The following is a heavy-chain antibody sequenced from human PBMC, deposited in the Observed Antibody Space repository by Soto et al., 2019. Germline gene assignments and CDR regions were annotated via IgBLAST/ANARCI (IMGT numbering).Heavy chain of an antibody. CDR1: GFTFNTYW. Sequence: EVQVVESGGGLVQPGGSLRLSCVASGFTFNTYWMHWVRQAPGKGLVWVSRMKFDEITTSYADSVKGRFTISRDNAKNTVYLQMNSLRAEDTGLYYCARGIRNYYGVDVWGQGTTVTVSS. D-gene: IGHD5-18*01. J-gene: IGHJ6*02. V-gene: IGHV3-74*01. CDR3: ARGIRNYYGVDV. CDR2: MKFDEITT.